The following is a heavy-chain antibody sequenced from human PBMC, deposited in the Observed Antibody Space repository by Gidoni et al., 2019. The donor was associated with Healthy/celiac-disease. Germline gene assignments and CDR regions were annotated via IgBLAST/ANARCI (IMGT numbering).Heavy chain of an antibody. D-gene: IGHD6-19*01. Sequence: EVQLVESGGGLDQPGRSLRLCCAASGFTFADNAMYWVRQAPGKGLEWVSEIIWNSGSIGYADSVKGRFTISRDNAKNSLYLQMNSLRPEDTALYYCAKDKWEYSSGWFDYWGQGTLVTVSS. CDR2: IIWNSGSI. CDR1: GFTFADNA. V-gene: IGHV3-9*01. CDR3: AKDKWEYSSGWFDY. J-gene: IGHJ4*02.